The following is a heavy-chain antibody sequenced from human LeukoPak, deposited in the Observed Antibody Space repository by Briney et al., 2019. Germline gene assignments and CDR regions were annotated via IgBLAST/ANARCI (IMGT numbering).Heavy chain of an antibody. CDR3: ASPYYYDSSGSDAFDI. CDR1: GYTFTSYA. D-gene: IGHD3-22*01. Sequence: ASVKVSCKASGYTFTSYAMHWVRQAPGQRLEWMGWINAGNGNTKYSQKFQGRVTIARDTSASTAYMELSSLRSEDTAVYYCASPYYYDSSGSDAFDIWGQGTMVTVSS. V-gene: IGHV1-3*01. CDR2: INAGNGNT. J-gene: IGHJ3*02.